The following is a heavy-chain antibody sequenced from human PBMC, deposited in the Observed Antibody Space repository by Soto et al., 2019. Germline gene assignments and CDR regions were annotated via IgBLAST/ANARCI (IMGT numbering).Heavy chain of an antibody. CDR2: IYHSGST. J-gene: IGHJ4*02. CDR1: SGSISSSNW. Sequence: SETLSLTCAVSSGSISSSNWWSWVRQPPGKGLEWIGEIYHSGSTNYNPSLKSRVTISVDKSKNQFSLKLSSVTAADTAVYYCARLRPLGASCRAFDYWGQGTLVTVSS. V-gene: IGHV4-4*02. D-gene: IGHD2-2*01. CDR3: ARLRPLGASCRAFDY.